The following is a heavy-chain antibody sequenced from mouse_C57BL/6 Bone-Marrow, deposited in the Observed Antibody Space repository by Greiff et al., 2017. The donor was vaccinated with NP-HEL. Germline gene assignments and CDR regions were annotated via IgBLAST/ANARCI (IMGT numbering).Heavy chain of an antibody. CDR2: IDPSDSET. Sequence: QVQLQQPGAELVRPGSSVKLSCKASGYTFTSYWMHWVKQRPIQGLEWIGNIDPSDSETHYNQKFKDKATLTVDKSSSTAYMQLSSLTSEDSAVYYCARRGYYYGSSLWYFDVWGTGTTVTVSS. V-gene: IGHV1-52*01. D-gene: IGHD1-1*01. CDR1: GYTFTSYW. CDR3: ARRGYYYGSSLWYFDV. J-gene: IGHJ1*03.